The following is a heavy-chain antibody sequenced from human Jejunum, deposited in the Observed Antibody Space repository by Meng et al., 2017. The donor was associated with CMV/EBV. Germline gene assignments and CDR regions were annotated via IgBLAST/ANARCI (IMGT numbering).Heavy chain of an antibody. CDR1: GYTFTGYW. V-gene: IGHV1-2*06. D-gene: IGHD3-3*01. Sequence: SCKGSGYTFTGYWIHWVRQAPGQGLEWMGRINPNTAATDYAQEFQGRVTMIKDTSINTVYLQLSRLRSDDTAVYYCARRHDFDLYFDYWGQGSLVTVSS. CDR3: ARRHDFDLYFDY. J-gene: IGHJ4*02. CDR2: INPNTAAT.